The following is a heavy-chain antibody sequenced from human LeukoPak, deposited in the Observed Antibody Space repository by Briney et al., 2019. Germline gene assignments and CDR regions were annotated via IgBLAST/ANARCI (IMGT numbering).Heavy chain of an antibody. CDR3: AKGRGGNCMDV. CDR2: ISGSGGET. V-gene: IGHV3-23*01. Sequence: PGGSLRLSCAASGFTFSSLAMNWVRQAPGKGLEWVSTISGSGGETYYADSVKGRFTISRDNSKNTVYLQMNSLRGEDTAVYYCAKGRGGNCMDVWGKGTTVTVSS. D-gene: IGHD3-10*01. J-gene: IGHJ6*03. CDR1: GFTFSSLA.